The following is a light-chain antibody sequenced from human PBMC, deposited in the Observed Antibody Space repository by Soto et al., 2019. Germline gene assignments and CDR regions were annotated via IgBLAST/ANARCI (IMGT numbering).Light chain of an antibody. CDR2: DGS. CDR3: QQYDTYPYT. Sequence: DIPMTQSPSTLPASVGDRVTITCRASQSVRSWLTWYQQKPGKAPSLLIYDGSSLQSGVPSRFSGSGSGTGFTLTISSLQPDDFASYYCQQYDTYPYTFGQGTKVEIK. CDR1: QSVRSW. V-gene: IGKV1-5*01. J-gene: IGKJ2*01.